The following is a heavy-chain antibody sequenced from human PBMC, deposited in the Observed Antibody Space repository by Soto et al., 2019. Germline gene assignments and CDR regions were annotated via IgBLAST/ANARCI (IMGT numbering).Heavy chain of an antibody. J-gene: IGHJ6*02. D-gene: IGHD5-12*01. CDR3: ARDRYSGYDYYYFGMYF. CDR2: IYSGGRT. V-gene: IGHV3-53*01. Sequence: GGSLRLSCAASGFTVSSNYMSWVRQAPGKGLEWVSVIYSGGRTYYADSVKGRFTISRDNSKNTLYLQMNSLRAEDTAVYYCARDRYSGYDYYYFGMYFWAQGSTVPVSS. CDR1: GFTVSSNY.